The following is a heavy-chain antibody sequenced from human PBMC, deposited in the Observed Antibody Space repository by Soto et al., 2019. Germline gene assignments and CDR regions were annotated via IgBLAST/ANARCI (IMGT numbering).Heavy chain of an antibody. CDR2: IIPIFGTA. J-gene: IGHJ4*02. CDR3: ARGYYGDYAWTLRSLDY. D-gene: IGHD4-17*01. CDR1: GGTFSSYA. Sequence: SSVKVSCKASGGTFSSYAISWVRQAPGQGLEWMGGIIPIFGTANYAQKFQGRVTITADESTSTAYMELSSLRSEDTAVYYCARGYYGDYAWTLRSLDYWGQGTLVTVSS. V-gene: IGHV1-69*13.